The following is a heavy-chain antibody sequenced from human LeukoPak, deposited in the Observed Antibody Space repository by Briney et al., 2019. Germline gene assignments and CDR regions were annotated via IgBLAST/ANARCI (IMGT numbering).Heavy chain of an antibody. Sequence: GGSLRLSCAASGFTFSSYSMNWVRQAPGKGLEWVSSISSSSSYIYYADSVKGRFTISRDNAKNSLYLQMDSLRAEDTAVYYCARGDTYSSSWYGFHYWGQGTLVTVSS. CDR2: ISSSSSYI. J-gene: IGHJ4*02. CDR3: ARGDTYSSSWYGFHY. CDR1: GFTFSSYS. V-gene: IGHV3-21*04. D-gene: IGHD6-13*01.